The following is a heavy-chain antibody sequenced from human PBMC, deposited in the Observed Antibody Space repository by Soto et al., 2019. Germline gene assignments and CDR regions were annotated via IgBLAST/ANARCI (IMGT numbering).Heavy chain of an antibody. CDR2: INPNSGGT. CDR3: AREGGEDTAMVSLDY. CDR1: GYTFTGYY. Sequence: ASVKVSCKASGYTFTGYYMHWVRQAPGQGLEWMGLINPNSGGTNYAQKFQGWVTMTRDTSMSTVYMELSRLRSEDTAVYYCAREGGEDTAMVSLDYWGQGTLVTVS. V-gene: IGHV1-2*04. D-gene: IGHD5-18*01. J-gene: IGHJ4*02.